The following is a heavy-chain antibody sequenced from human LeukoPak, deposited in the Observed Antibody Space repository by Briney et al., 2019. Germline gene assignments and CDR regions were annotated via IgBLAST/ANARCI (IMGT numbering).Heavy chain of an antibody. CDR1: GDSVSSNSAA. CDR3: ARGYYYYDSGEWPEDHDY. J-gene: IGHJ4*02. CDR2: TYYRSKWYN. Sequence: SQTLSLTCAISGDSVSSNSAAWNWIRQSPSRGLEWLGRTYYRSKWYNDYAVSVKSRITINPDTSKNQFSLQLNSVTPEDTAVYYCARGYYYYDSGEWPEDHDYWGQGTLVTVSS. V-gene: IGHV6-1*01. D-gene: IGHD3-22*01.